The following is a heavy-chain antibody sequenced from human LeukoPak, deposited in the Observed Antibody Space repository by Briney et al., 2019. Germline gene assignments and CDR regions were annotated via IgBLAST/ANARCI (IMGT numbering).Heavy chain of an antibody. V-gene: IGHV4-4*07. Sequence: PSETLSLTCTVSGGSISSYYWNWIRQPAGKGLEWIGRIYTSGTTNYNPSLKTRVTTSLDKSKNQFSLKLSSVTAADTAVYYCARSLKMTYSWLDPWGQGAQVTVSS. CDR3: ARSLKMTYSWLDP. CDR1: GGSISSYY. J-gene: IGHJ5*02. CDR2: IYTSGTT. D-gene: IGHD4-11*01.